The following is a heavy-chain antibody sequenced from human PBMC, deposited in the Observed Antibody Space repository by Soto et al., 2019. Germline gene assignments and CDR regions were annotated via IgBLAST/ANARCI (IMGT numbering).Heavy chain of an antibody. CDR1: GGSISSGDYY. CDR2: IYYSGTT. Sequence: QVQLQESGPGLVKPSETLSLTCTVSGGSISSGDYYWTWVRQHPGNGLEWIGYIYYSGTTYYNTSLKSRLTIFVDTSKNQCSLNLRSVTAADTAVYYCARVLATWTYRFDPWGQGTLVTVSS. V-gene: IGHV4-31*03. CDR3: ARVLATWTYRFDP. J-gene: IGHJ5*02. D-gene: IGHD5-12*01.